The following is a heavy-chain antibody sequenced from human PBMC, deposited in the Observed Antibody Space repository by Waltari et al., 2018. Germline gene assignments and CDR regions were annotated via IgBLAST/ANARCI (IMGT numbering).Heavy chain of an antibody. CDR3: AITTYYYDSSGWRDV. J-gene: IGHJ6*02. CDR2: IIPIFGTA. CDR1: SYA. D-gene: IGHD3-22*01. V-gene: IGHV1-69*01. Sequence: SYAISWVRQAPGQGLEWMGGIIPIFGTANYAQKFQGRVTITADESTSTAYMELSSLRSEDTAVYYCAITTYYYDSSGWRDVWGQGTTVTVSS.